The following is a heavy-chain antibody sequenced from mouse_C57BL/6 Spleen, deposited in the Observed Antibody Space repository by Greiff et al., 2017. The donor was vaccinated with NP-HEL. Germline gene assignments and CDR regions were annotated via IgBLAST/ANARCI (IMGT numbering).Heavy chain of an antibody. D-gene: IGHD3-3*01. Sequence: QVHVKQSGAELVRPGASVTLSCTASGYTFTDYEMHWVKQTPVHGLEWIGAIDPETGGTAYNQKFKGKAILTADKSSSTAYMELRSLTSEDSAVYYCTRWVGQNYFDDWGQGTTLTVSS. J-gene: IGHJ2*01. CDR2: IDPETGGT. V-gene: IGHV1-15*01. CDR3: TRWVGQNYFDD. CDR1: GYTFTDYE.